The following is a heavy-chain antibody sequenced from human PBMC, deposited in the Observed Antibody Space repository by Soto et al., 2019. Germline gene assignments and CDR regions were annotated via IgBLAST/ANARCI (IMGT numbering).Heavy chain of an antibody. V-gene: IGHV1-69*04. CDR2: VNPILSMS. CDR3: ATSYGSGYRAFDS. CDR1: GDTFNFYS. Sequence: QVQLVQSGAEVKRPGSSVKVSCKASGDTFNFYSINWVRQAPGLGLEWMGGVNPILSMSNYAQRFQGRVTMTAAKSTTAAYMELSGLRSEDTAIYFCATSYGSGYRAFDSWGQGALVTVSS. J-gene: IGHJ4*02. D-gene: IGHD3-10*01.